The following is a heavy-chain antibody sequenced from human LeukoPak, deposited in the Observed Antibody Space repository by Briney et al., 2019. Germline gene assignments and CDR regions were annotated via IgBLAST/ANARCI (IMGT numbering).Heavy chain of an antibody. V-gene: IGHV4-39*07. CDR1: GVSISSGSNY. J-gene: IGHJ4*02. CDR2: IYSSGST. CDR3: ASATIFGVVTIFDY. D-gene: IGHD3-3*01. Sequence: PSETLSLTCRVSGVSISSGSNYWGWIRQPPGKTLEWIGSIYSSGSTNYNPSLKSRVTISVDTSKNQFSLKLSSVTAADTAVYYCASATIFGVVTIFDYWGQGTLVTVSS.